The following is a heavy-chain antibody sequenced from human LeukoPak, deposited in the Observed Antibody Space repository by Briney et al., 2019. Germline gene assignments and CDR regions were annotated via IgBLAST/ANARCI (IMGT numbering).Heavy chain of an antibody. D-gene: IGHD6-13*01. J-gene: IGHJ6*02. CDR1: GGSISSSNW. CDR2: IYHSGST. V-gene: IGHV4-4*02. CDR3: ARLVSSSWYPYYYYGMDV. Sequence: PSGTLSLTCAVSGGSISSSNWWSWVRQPPGKGLEWIGEIYHSGSTNYNPSLKSRVTISVDKSKNQFSLKLSSVTAADTAVYYCARLVSSSWYPYYYYGMDVWGQGTTVTVSS.